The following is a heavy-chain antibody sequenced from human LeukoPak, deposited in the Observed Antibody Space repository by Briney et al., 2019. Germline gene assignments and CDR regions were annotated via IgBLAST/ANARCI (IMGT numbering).Heavy chain of an antibody. J-gene: IGHJ4*02. D-gene: IGHD4-17*01. CDR1: GFTFSSYS. CDR2: ISSSSSM. CDR3: ARDFYGDSKRPYYFDY. V-gene: IGHV3-21*05. Sequence: GGSLRLSCAASGFTFSSYSMNWVRQAPGKGLDGVSYISSSSSMYYAGSVKGRFTISRDNAKNSQYLQMNSLRAEDTAVYYCARDFYGDSKRPYYFDYWGQGTLVTVSS.